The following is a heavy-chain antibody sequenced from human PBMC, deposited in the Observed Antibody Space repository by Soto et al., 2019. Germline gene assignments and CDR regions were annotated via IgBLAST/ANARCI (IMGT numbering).Heavy chain of an antibody. CDR3: AKDRLAGNFDY. V-gene: IGHV3-21*04. Sequence: GGSLRLSCAASGFTFSSYSMNWVRQAPGKGLEWVSSISSSSSYIYYADSVKGRFTISRDSSKNTLYLQMNGLRVEDTAVYYCAKDRLAGNFDYWGQGTQVTVSS. CDR2: ISSSSSYI. CDR1: GFTFSSYS. J-gene: IGHJ4*02.